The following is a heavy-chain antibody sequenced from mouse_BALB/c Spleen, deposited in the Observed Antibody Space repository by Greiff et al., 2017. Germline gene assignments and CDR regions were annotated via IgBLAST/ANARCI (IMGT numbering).Heavy chain of an antibody. D-gene: IGHD1-1*01. CDR3: ARQLYYGSSPWYFDV. V-gene: IGHV5-6*01. CDR2: ISSGGSYT. J-gene: IGHJ1*01. Sequence: EVNVVESGGDLVKPGGSLKLSCAASGFTFSSYGMSWVRQTPDKRLEWVATISSGGSYTYYPDSVKGRFTISRDNAKNTLYLQMSSLKSEDTAMYYCARQLYYGSSPWYFDVWGAGTTVTVSS. CDR1: GFTFSSYG.